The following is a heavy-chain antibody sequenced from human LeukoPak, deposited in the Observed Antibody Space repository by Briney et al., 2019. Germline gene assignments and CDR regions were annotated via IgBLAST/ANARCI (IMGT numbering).Heavy chain of an antibody. J-gene: IGHJ4*02. V-gene: IGHV3-74*01. Sequence: PGGSLRLSCAASGFTFISYWMHWVRQAPGKGLVWVSRINSDGSSTSYADSVKGRFTISRDNAKNTLYLQMNSLRAEDTAVYYCARAGIAAAENHFDYWGQGTLVTVSS. CDR2: INSDGSST. CDR1: GFTFISYW. D-gene: IGHD6-13*01. CDR3: ARAGIAAAENHFDY.